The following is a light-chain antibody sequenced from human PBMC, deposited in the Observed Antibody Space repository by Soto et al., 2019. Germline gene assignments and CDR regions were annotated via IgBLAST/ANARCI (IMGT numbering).Light chain of an antibody. CDR3: QHRSNWLT. V-gene: IGKV3-11*01. CDR2: DAS. J-gene: IGKJ4*01. Sequence: EIVLTQSPATLSLSPADRATLSCRSSQRISSYLAWYQQSPGQAPRHLIYDASNRATGIPARFSGSGSGTDFTLTISSLEPEDFAVYYCQHRSNWLTFGGGTKVDI. CDR1: QRISSY.